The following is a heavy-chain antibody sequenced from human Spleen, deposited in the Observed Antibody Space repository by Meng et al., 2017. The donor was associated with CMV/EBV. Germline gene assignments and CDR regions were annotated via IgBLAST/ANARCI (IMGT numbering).Heavy chain of an antibody. D-gene: IGHD1-1*01. V-gene: IGHV1-2*02. Sequence: ASVKVSCKASGYMFTGFYLHWLRQAPGQGLEWMGWINPKTGDSGLAQKFQGRVTMTRNMSITTAYMEVSRLTSDDTAVYYCARVPQVYRYYYFGYWGQGTLVTVSS. CDR1: GYMFTGFY. CDR2: INPKTGDS. CDR3: ARVPQVYRYYYFGY. J-gene: IGHJ4*02.